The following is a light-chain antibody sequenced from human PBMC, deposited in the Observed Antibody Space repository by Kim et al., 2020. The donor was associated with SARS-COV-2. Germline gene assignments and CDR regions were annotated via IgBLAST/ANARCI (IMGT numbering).Light chain of an antibody. CDR3: QQYDSPPWT. J-gene: IGKJ1*01. CDR1: QSVRSSY. CDR2: GAS. V-gene: IGKV3-20*01. Sequence: SPGERATLSCRASQSVRSSYIAWYQQKPGQAPRLLIYGASSGATGIPDRFRGSGSGTDFTLTISRLEPEDFAVYNCQQYDSPPWTFGQGTKVDIK.